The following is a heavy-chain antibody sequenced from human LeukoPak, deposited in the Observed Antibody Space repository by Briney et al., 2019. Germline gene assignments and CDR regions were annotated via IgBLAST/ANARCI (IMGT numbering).Heavy chain of an antibody. CDR2: IGTAGDT. D-gene: IGHD2-2*01. Sequence: GGSLRLSCAASGFTFSSYDMHWVRQATGNGLEWVSAIGTAGDTYYPGSVKGRFTISRENAKNSLYLQMNSLRAGDTAVYYCARDLRCSSTSCYYYYGMDVWGQGTTVTVSS. V-gene: IGHV3-13*04. CDR1: GFTFSSYD. CDR3: ARDLRCSSTSCYYYYGMDV. J-gene: IGHJ6*02.